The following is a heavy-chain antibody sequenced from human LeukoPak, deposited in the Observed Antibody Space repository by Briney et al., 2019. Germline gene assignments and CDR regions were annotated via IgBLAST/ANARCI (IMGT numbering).Heavy chain of an antibody. Sequence: GGSLRLSCAASGFTFSSYAMSWVRQAPGKGLEWVSFILSSGGSTYYADSVKGRFTISRDNSKNTLYLQMNSLRAEDTAIYYCAKRLPHYFDYWGQGTLVTVSS. J-gene: IGHJ4*02. CDR3: AKRLPHYFDY. CDR2: ILSSGGST. CDR1: GFTFSSYA. V-gene: IGHV3-23*01.